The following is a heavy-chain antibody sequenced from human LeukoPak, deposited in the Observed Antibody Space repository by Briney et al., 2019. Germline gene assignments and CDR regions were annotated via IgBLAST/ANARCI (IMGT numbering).Heavy chain of an antibody. CDR2: INYSGST. V-gene: IGHV4-34*01. J-gene: IGHJ4*02. Sequence: SETLSLTCAVYGGSFSGYYWSWIRQPPGKGLEWIGEINYSGSTNYNPSLKSRVTISVDTSKNQFSLKLSSVTAADTAVYYCARLEYSSSSADYWGQGTLVTVSS. CDR1: GGSFSGYY. CDR3: ARLEYSSSSADY. D-gene: IGHD6-6*01.